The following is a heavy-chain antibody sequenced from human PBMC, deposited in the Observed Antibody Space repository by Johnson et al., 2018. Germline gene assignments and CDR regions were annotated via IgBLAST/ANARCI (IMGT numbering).Heavy chain of an antibody. Sequence: QVQLVESGGGVVQPGRSLRLSCAASGFTFSSYAMHWVRQAPGKGLEWVAVISYDGSNKYYADSVKGRFTISRDNSKNTLYLQRNSLRAGDTAVDYCARDHLQYYYYYMDVWGKVTTVTVSS. V-gene: IGHV3-30*03. D-gene: IGHD5-24*01. CDR3: ARDHLQYYYYYMDV. J-gene: IGHJ6*03. CDR1: GFTFSSYA. CDR2: ISYDGSNK.